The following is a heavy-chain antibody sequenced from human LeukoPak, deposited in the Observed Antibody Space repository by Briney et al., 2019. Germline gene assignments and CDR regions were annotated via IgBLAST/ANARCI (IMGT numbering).Heavy chain of an antibody. J-gene: IGHJ4*02. D-gene: IGHD1-26*01. V-gene: IGHV3-21*01. Sequence: GGSLRLSCAASGFTFSSYSMNWVRQAPGKGLEWVSSISSSSSYIYYADSVKGRFTISRDNAKNSLYLQMNSLRAEDTAVYYCARDRSGSYSTGFDYWGQGTLVTVSS. CDR2: ISSSSSYI. CDR1: GFTFSSYS. CDR3: ARDRSGSYSTGFDY.